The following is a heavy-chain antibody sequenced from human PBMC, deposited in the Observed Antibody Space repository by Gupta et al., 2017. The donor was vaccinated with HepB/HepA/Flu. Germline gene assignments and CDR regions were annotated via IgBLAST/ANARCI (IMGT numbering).Heavy chain of an antibody. Sequence: VQLVQSGAEVKKPGSSVKVSCKASVGSFRNYGISWVRQAPGQGLEWMGGIIAMFGTTNYAQKFQGRVTITADKSTSTAYMELSSLRSEDTAVYYCARLGYCSGGNCFWGQGTLVTVSS. J-gene: IGHJ4*02. V-gene: IGHV1-69*06. CDR3: ARLGYCSGGNCF. CDR2: IIAMFGTT. CDR1: VGSFRNYG. D-gene: IGHD2-15*01.